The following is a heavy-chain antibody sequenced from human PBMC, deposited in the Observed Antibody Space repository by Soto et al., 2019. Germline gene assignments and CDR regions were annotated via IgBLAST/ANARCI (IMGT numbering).Heavy chain of an antibody. Sequence: PGGSLRLSCAASGFTFISYEMNWGRQAPGKGLEWVALISYDGNNKYYADSVKGRFTISRDNSKNTLYLQMNSLRAEDTAVYYCAKDKSATFGYFDYWGQGTLVTVSS. V-gene: IGHV3-30*18. CDR3: AKDKSATFGYFDY. CDR2: ISYDGNNK. J-gene: IGHJ4*02. D-gene: IGHD3-10*02. CDR1: GFTFISYE.